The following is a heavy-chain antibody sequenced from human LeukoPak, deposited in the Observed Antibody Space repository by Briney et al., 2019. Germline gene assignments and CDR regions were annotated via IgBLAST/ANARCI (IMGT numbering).Heavy chain of an antibody. J-gene: IGHJ4*02. CDR3: ARDRGFFLFDY. V-gene: IGHV3-7*01. CDR2: IKEDGSET. Sequence: GGSLRLSCAASGFTFGNHWMTWVRQAPGPGLEWLAHIKEDGSETAYVDSVRGRFTISRDNAKNSLYLQMSSLRDEDTAVYYCARDRGFFLFDYWGQGTLVSVSS. D-gene: IGHD3-10*01. CDR1: GFTFGNHW.